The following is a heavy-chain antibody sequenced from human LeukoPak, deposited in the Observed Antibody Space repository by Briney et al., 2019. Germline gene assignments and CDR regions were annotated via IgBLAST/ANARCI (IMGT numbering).Heavy chain of an antibody. V-gene: IGHV3-23*01. Sequence: GGSLRLSCAASGFTFSTYAMSWVRQAPGKGLEWVSTISSSGDTTFYADSVKGRFTISRGNSKNTLFLQMSGLRAEDTALYYCAKVFRTTGWEPFDSWGQGTLVTVSS. J-gene: IGHJ4*02. D-gene: IGHD6-19*01. CDR1: GFTFSTYA. CDR3: AKVFRTTGWEPFDS. CDR2: ISSSGDTT.